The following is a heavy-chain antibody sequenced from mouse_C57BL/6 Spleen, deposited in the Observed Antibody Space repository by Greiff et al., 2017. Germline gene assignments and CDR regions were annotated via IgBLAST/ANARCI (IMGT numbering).Heavy chain of an antibody. D-gene: IGHD1-1*01. CDR3: ARVSVGGFAY. Sequence: VQLVESGPGLVQPSQSLSITCTVSGFSLTSYGVHWVRQSPGKGLEWLGVIWSGGSTDYNAAFISRLSISKDNSKSQVFFKMNSLQADDTAIYYCARVSVGGFAYWGQGTLVTVSA. CDR2: IWSGGST. CDR1: GFSLTSYG. V-gene: IGHV2-2*01. J-gene: IGHJ3*01.